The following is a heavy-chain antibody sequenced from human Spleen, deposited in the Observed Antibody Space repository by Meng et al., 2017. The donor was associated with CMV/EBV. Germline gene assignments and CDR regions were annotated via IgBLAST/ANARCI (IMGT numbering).Heavy chain of an antibody. D-gene: IGHD3-16*01. Sequence: GESLKISCAASGFTFSSYWMSWVRQAPGKGLEWVASTKQDGSEKYYVDSVKGRFTISRDNAKNSLYLQMNSLRAEDTAVYYCAIRGGYWGQGTLVTVSS. CDR3: AIRGGY. CDR1: GFTFSSYW. CDR2: TKQDGSEK. J-gene: IGHJ4*02. V-gene: IGHV3-7*01.